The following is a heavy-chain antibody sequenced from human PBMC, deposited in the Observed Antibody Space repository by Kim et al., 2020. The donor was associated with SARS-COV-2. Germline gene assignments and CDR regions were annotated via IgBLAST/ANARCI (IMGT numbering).Heavy chain of an antibody. J-gene: IGHJ4*02. D-gene: IGHD3-22*01. Sequence: SVKVSCKASGGTFSSYAISWVRQAPGQGLEWMGGIIPIFGTANYAQKFQGRVTITADESTSTAYMELSSLRSEDTAVYYCARVRGNYYDSSGYLGLIDYWGKGTLVTVSS. CDR3: ARVRGNYYDSSGYLGLIDY. V-gene: IGHV1-69*13. CDR1: GGTFSSYA. CDR2: IIPIFGTA.